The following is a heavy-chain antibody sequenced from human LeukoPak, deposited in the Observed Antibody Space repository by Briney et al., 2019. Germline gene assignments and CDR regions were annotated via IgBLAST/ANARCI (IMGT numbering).Heavy chain of an antibody. V-gene: IGHV3-30*18. CDR3: AKAAKPIWELEGY. Sequence: PGGSLRLSCAASGFTFNSYGMHWVRQAPGKGLEWVAVISYDGSNKYYADFAKGRFTISRDNSKNTQYLQMNSLRAEDTAVYYCAKAAKPIWELEGYWGQGTLVTVSS. CDR2: ISYDGSNK. D-gene: IGHD1-26*01. CDR1: GFTFNSYG. J-gene: IGHJ4*02.